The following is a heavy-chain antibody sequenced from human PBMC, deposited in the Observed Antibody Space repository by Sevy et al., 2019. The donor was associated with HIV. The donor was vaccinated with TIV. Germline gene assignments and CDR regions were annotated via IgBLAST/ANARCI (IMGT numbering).Heavy chain of an antibody. CDR3: AKDSLVGASYYYYGMDV. V-gene: IGHV3-30*02. CDR1: GFTFSSYG. CDR2: IRYDGSNK. Sequence: GGSLRLSCAASGFTFSSYGMHWVRQAPGKGLEWVAFIRYDGSNKYYADSVKGRFTISSDNSKNRLYLQMNSLRAEDTAVYYCAKDSLVGASYYYYGMDVWGQGTTVTVSS. J-gene: IGHJ6*02. D-gene: IGHD3-16*01.